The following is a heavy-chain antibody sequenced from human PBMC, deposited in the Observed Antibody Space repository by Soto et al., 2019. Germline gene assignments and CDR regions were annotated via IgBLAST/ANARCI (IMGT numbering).Heavy chain of an antibody. J-gene: IGHJ6*02. Sequence: GGSLRLSCAASGLTFSDYYMSWVRQAPGKGLEWVSDIIDSGGSTYYADSVKGRFTISRDNSKSTLYLQMNSLRAEDTALYYCAKGRSYYYYYGVDVWGQGTTVTVSS. CDR2: IIDSGGST. V-gene: IGHV3-23*01. CDR3: AKGRSYYYYYGVDV. CDR1: GLTFSDYY.